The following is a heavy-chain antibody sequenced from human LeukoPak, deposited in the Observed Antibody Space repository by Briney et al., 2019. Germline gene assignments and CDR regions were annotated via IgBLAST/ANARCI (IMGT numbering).Heavy chain of an antibody. CDR1: GGSISSSNW. CDR2: IYHSGST. J-gene: IGHJ5*02. CDR3: ARKSIAVAGSYSWFDP. Sequence: MPSETLSLTCAVSGGSISSSNWWSWVRQPPGKGLEWIGEIYHSGSTNYNPSLKSRVTISVDTSKNQFSLKLSSVTAADTAVYYCARKSIAVAGSYSWFDPWGQGTLVTVSS. D-gene: IGHD6-19*01. V-gene: IGHV4-4*02.